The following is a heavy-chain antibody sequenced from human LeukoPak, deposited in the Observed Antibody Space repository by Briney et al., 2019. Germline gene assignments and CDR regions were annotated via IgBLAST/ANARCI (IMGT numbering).Heavy chain of an antibody. V-gene: IGHV3-7*01. CDR1: GFTFSSQW. J-gene: IGHJ6*03. CDR3: AREHYFYYMDG. Sequence: GGPLRLSCAASGFTFSSQWMSWVRQAPGKGLEWVANVNQGGTEKYYVDSVKGRFTISRDNAENSLYLQMNSLRAEDTAVYYCAREHYFYYMDGWGKGTTVTVSS. CDR2: VNQGGTEK.